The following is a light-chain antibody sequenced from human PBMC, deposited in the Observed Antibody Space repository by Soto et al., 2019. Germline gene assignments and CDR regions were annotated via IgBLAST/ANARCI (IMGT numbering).Light chain of an antibody. CDR3: CSYAGSSTPYV. CDR1: SCDVGSYNL. V-gene: IGLV2-23*01. Sequence: QSALTQPASVSGSPGQSITISCTGTSCDVGSYNLVSWYQQHPGKAPKLMIYEGSTRPSGVSNRFSGSKSGNTASLTISGLQAEDEADYYCCSYAGSSTPYVFGAGTKVTVL. CDR2: EGS. J-gene: IGLJ1*01.